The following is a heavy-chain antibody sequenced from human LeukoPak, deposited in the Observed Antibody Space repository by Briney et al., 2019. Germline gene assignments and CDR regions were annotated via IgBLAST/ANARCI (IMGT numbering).Heavy chain of an antibody. D-gene: IGHD6-19*01. V-gene: IGHV3-74*01. CDR1: GFTLSAYW. CDR2: INGDGSDT. J-gene: IGHJ4*02. Sequence: GGSLRLSCAASGFTLSAYWMHWVRQAPGKGLTWVSRINGDGSDTPYADSVKGRFTNSRDNARSTPYLQMNSLRAEDTAVYYCARGTTSGWPDFFDYWGQGVLVIVSS. CDR3: ARGTTSGWPDFFDY.